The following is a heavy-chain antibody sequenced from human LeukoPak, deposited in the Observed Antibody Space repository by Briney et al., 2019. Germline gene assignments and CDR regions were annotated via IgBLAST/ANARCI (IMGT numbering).Heavy chain of an antibody. CDR2: MNPNSGNT. D-gene: IGHD3-22*01. CDR3: ARNLLDYYDSSESSDSGGYYFDH. Sequence: ASVKVSCKASGYTFTSYDINWVRQATGQGLEWMGWMNPNSGNTGYAQKFQGRVTITRNTSISTAYMELSSLRSEDTAVYYCARNLLDYYDSSESSDSGGYYFDHWGQGTLVTVSS. V-gene: IGHV1-8*03. J-gene: IGHJ4*02. CDR1: GYTFTSYD.